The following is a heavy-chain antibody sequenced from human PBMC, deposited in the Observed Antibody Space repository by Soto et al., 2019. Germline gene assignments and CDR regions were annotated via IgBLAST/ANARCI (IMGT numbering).Heavy chain of an antibody. V-gene: IGHV4-39*02. CDR3: ARAHIVADTYYYYGMDV. CDR1: GGSLSSSSYY. D-gene: IGHD5-12*01. J-gene: IGHJ6*02. Sequence: SETLSLTCPVSGGSLSSSSYYWGWIRQPPGKGLEWIGSIYYSGSTYYNPSLKSRVTISVDTSISTAYMELSRLRSDDTAVYYCARAHIVADTYYYYGMDVWGQGTTVTVSS. CDR2: IYYSGST.